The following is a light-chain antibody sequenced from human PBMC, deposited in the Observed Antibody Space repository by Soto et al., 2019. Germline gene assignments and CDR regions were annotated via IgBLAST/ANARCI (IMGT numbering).Light chain of an antibody. V-gene: IGKV3-11*01. CDR3: QQRRDWPLT. CDR1: QNINEY. J-gene: IGKJ4*01. CDR2: DVS. Sequence: EIVLTQSPATLSLSPGERATLSCRASQNINEYLIWYQQKPGQAPRLLIHDVSKRATGIPARFSGSGSGTDFTLTISSLEPEDFAVYYCQQRRDWPLTFGGGTKVE.